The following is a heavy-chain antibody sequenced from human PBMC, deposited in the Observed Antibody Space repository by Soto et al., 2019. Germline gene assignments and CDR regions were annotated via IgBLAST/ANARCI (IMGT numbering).Heavy chain of an antibody. V-gene: IGHV4-31*01. CDR2: IYYSGST. J-gene: IGHJ4*02. CDR3: ASLFSGYQFYFDY. CDR1: GGSISSGGYY. D-gene: IGHD3-22*01. Sequence: SETLSLTCTVSGGSISSGGYYWSWIRQHPGKGLERIGYIYYSGSTYYNPSLKSLVTISVDTSKNQFSLKLSSVTAADTAVYYCASLFSGYQFYFDYWGQGALVTVSS.